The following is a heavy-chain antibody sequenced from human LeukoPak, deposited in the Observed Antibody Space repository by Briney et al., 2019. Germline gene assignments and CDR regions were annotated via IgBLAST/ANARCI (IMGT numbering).Heavy chain of an antibody. D-gene: IGHD6-13*01. J-gene: IGHJ6*03. CDR2: IIPIFGTA. CDR3: ARTAAAGTGYYYYYMDV. Sequence: GSSVKVSCKASGGTFSSYAISWVRQAPGQGLEWMGGIIPIFGTANYAQKFQGRVTITTDESTSTAYMELSSLRSEDTAVYYCARTAAAGTGYYYYYMDVWGKGTTVTVSS. V-gene: IGHV1-69*05. CDR1: GGTFSSYA.